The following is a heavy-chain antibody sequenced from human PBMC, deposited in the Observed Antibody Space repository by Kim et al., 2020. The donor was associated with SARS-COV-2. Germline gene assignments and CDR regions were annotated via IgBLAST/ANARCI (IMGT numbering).Heavy chain of an antibody. CDR1: GFTFSNAW. V-gene: IGHV3-15*01. D-gene: IGHD3-9*01. Sequence: GGSLRLSCAASGFTFSNAWMSWVRQAPGKGLEWVGRIKSKTDGGTTDYAAPVKGRFTISRDDSKNTLYLQMNSLKTEDTAVYYCTTESVKELRYFDWLLLPFDYWGQGTLVTVYS. CDR3: TTESVKELRYFDWLLLPFDY. CDR2: IKSKTDGGTT. J-gene: IGHJ4*02.